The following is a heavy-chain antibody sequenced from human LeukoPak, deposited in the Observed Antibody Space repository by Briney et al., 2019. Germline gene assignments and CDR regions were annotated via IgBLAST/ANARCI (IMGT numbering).Heavy chain of an antibody. V-gene: IGHV1-2*02. D-gene: IGHD2-15*01. CDR1: GYTFTGYY. J-gene: IGHJ6*03. CDR2: INPNNGGT. Sequence: EASVKVSCKASGYTFTGYYMHWVRQAPGQGLEWMGWINPNNGGTNYAQKLQGRVTMTRDTSISTAYMELSRLRSDDTAVYYCVVVVMAGDSYYMDVWGKGTTVTVSS. CDR3: VVVVMAGDSYYMDV.